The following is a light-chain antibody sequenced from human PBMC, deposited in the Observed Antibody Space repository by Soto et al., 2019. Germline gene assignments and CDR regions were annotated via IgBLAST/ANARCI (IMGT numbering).Light chain of an antibody. J-gene: IGKJ2*01. CDR1: QSILFTSNNKNY. V-gene: IGKV4-1*01. CDR3: QQYYTTPPYT. Sequence: DIVMTQSPDSLAVSLGERAAINCKSSQSILFTSNNKNYLAWYQQKPGQPPKLLIYWASTRESGVPDRFSGSGSGTDFTLTINSLQAEDVAVYYCQQYYTTPPYTFGQGTKVEIK. CDR2: WAS.